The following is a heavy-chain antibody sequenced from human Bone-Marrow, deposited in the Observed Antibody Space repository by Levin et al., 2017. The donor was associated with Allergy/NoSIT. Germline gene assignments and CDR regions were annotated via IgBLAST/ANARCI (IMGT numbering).Heavy chain of an antibody. CDR3: ASWAMFYYDGSDFDYFYYGMDV. D-gene: IGHD3-16*01. Sequence: PGGSLRLSCAASGLSFSNYDMNWVRQAPGKGLEWVSSISGGSSRIYYADSVKGRFTISRDNAKNSLYLQMNSLRVEDTAVYYCASWAMFYYDGSDFDYFYYGMDVWGQVTTVTVSS. CDR2: ISGGSSRI. J-gene: IGHJ6*02. V-gene: IGHV3-21*06. CDR1: GLSFSNYD.